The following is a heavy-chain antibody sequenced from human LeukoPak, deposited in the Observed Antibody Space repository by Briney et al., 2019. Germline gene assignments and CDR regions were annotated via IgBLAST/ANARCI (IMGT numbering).Heavy chain of an antibody. V-gene: IGHV3-11*01. D-gene: IGHD3-22*01. CDR2: ISSRGSSI. J-gene: IGHJ4*02. Sequence: GGSLRLSCAASGFTFSDYYMSWIRQAPGKGLEWVSYISSRGSSIYYADSVKGRFTISRDNAKNSLYLQMNSLRAEDTAVYYCAREDTPYYYDSSGYYGYWGRGTLVTVSS. CDR1: GFTFSDYY. CDR3: AREDTPYYYDSSGYYGY.